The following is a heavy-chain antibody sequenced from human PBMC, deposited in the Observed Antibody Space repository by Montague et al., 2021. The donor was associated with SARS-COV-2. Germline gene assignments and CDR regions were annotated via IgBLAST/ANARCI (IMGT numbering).Heavy chain of an antibody. CDR1: GGSLSGYY. V-gene: IGHV4-34*01. CDR2: INHSGST. J-gene: IGHJ4*02. CDR3: ARGAYSSSWYPVKYYFDY. Sequence: SETLSLTCAVYGGSLSGYYWSWIRQPPGKGLEWIGEINHSGSTNYNPSLKSRVTISVDTSKNQFSLKLSSVTAADTAVYYCARGAYSSSWYPVKYYFDYWGQGTLVTVSS. D-gene: IGHD6-13*01.